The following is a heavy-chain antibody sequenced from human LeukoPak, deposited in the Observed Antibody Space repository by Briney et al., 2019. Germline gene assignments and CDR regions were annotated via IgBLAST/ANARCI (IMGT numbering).Heavy chain of an antibody. Sequence: ASVKVSCKASGYTFTSYDINWVRQATGQGLEWMGWMNPNSGNTGYAQKFQGRVTMTRNTSISTAYMELSSLRSEDTAVYYCHVRGVIIGVWLDYWGQGTLVTVSS. D-gene: IGHD3-10*01. V-gene: IGHV1-8*01. CDR1: GYTFTSYD. CDR2: MNPNSGNT. CDR3: HVRGVIIGVWLDY. J-gene: IGHJ4*02.